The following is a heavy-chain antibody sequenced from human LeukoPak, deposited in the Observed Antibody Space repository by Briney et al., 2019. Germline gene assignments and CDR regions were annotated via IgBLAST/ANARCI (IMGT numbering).Heavy chain of an antibody. D-gene: IGHD6-13*01. CDR3: ARNTAALSHTTI. Sequence: SETLSLTCTVSGGSISSYYWSWIRQPPGKGLEWIGYIYYSGGTNYKPSLKSRVTISVDTSKNQFSLKLSSVTAADTAVYYCARNTAALSHTTIWGQGTLVTVFS. CDR1: GGSISSYY. CDR2: IYYSGGT. J-gene: IGHJ4*02. V-gene: IGHV4-59*08.